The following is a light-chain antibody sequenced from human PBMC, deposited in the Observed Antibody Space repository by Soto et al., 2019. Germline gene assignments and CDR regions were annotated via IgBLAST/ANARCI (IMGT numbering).Light chain of an antibody. CDR2: GAS. J-gene: IGKJ4*01. CDR3: QQYHTWPIT. CDR1: QSVSSN. V-gene: IGKV3-15*01. Sequence: EIVMTQSPATLPVSTGERATLSCRASQSVSSNLAWYQQKPGQAPRLLICGASTRATGIPARFSGSGSGTEFTLTISSLQSEDCAIYYCQQYHTWPITFGGGTKVDIK.